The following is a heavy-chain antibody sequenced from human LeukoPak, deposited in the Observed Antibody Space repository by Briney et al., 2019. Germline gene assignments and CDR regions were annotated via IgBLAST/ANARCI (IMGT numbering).Heavy chain of an antibody. CDR1: GFTFSSYW. D-gene: IGHD6-19*01. J-gene: IGHJ5*02. CDR3: VESSPGYSSGWYDN. Sequence: GGSLRLSCAASGFTFSSYWMHWVRQAPGKGLVWVSRINADGSSTNYADSVKGRFTISRDNAKNTLYLQMNSLRAEDTAMYYCVESSPGYSSGWYDNWGQGTLVTVSS. CDR2: INADGSST. V-gene: IGHV3-74*01.